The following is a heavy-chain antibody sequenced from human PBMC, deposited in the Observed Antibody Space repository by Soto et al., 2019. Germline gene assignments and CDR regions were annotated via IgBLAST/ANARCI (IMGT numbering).Heavy chain of an antibody. CDR3: ASHDPGARFDP. J-gene: IGHJ5*02. D-gene: IGHD1-1*01. CDR2: ISPNNGAT. Sequence: QVQLVQSGAEVKKPGASVKVSCKAPRYIFTAYFMHWVRQAPRQGVEWMGWISPNNGATHYGLSFQGRVTMTRDTSISTAYMELSSLRSDDTAVYYCASHDPGARFDPWGQGTLVIVSS. V-gene: IGHV1-2*02. CDR1: RYIFTAYF.